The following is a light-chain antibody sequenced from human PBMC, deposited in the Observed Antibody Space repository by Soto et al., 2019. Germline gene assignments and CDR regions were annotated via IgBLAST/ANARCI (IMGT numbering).Light chain of an antibody. V-gene: IGKV3-20*01. CDR2: GAS. CDR3: QQYGDLPWT. Sequence: ALTESPGTLSSSPGERATLSCRASQSVSSNYLAWYQQKPGQAPRLLIYGASSRATGIPDRFSGSGSGTDFTLTIDRLESEDFAVYFCQQYGDLPWTFGQGTKVDIK. CDR1: QSVSSNY. J-gene: IGKJ1*01.